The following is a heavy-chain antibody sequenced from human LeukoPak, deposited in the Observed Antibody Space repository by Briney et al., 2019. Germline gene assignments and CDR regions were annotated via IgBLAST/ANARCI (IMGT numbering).Heavy chain of an antibody. J-gene: IGHJ4*02. Sequence: RPSETLSLTCTVSGVSISEYYWSWIRQSPGKGLEWIGHMHYSGSTNYNSSLESRVTISMDTSKRQISLKLSSVTAADTAVYYCARDVYEQWLPGPFDYWGQGTLVTVSS. CDR2: MHYSGST. D-gene: IGHD6-19*01. CDR1: GVSISEYY. V-gene: IGHV4-59*01. CDR3: ARDVYEQWLPGPFDY.